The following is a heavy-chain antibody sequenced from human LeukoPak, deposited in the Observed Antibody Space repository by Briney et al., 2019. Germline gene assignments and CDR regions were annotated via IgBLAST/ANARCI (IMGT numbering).Heavy chain of an antibody. D-gene: IGHD6-19*01. Sequence: SETLSLTCTVSGGSISSSSYYWGWIRQPPGKGLEWIGSIYYSGSTYYNPSLKSRVTISVDTSKNQFSLKLSSVTAADTAVYYCARESSGWSKIDYWGQGTLVTVSS. CDR3: ARESSGWSKIDY. V-gene: IGHV4-39*07. CDR1: GGSISSSSYY. J-gene: IGHJ4*02. CDR2: IYYSGST.